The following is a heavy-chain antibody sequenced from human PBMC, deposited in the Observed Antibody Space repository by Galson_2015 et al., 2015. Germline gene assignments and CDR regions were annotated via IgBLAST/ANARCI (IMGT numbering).Heavy chain of an antibody. V-gene: IGHV5-51*03. CDR2: IYPGDSDT. CDR1: GSSFTNYW. J-gene: IGHJ6*02. CDR3: ARRTGGYYYGMDV. D-gene: IGHD3-10*01. Sequence: QSGAEVKKPGESLKISCTGSGSSFTNYWIDWVRQMPGKGLEWMGIIYPGDSDTSYSPSFQGQVTISADKSISTAYLQWSSLKASDTAMYYCARRTGGYYYGMDVWGQGTTVTVSS.